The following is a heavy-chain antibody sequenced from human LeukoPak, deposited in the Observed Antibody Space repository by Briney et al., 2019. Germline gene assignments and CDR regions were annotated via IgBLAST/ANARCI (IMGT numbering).Heavy chain of an antibody. CDR3: ASGYKTVSVFDH. J-gene: IGHJ4*02. Sequence: ASVKVSCKASGYTFTTYYMHWVRQAPGQGLVWMGLINPSGGGTRYAQKFQGRVTMTRDASTSTVYMELSSLRSEDTAVYYCASGYKTVSVFDHWGQGTLVTVSS. CDR1: GYTFTTYY. D-gene: IGHD5-24*01. CDR2: INPSGGGT. V-gene: IGHV1-46*01.